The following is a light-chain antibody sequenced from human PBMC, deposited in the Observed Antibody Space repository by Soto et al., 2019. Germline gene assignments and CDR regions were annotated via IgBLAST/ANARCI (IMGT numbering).Light chain of an antibody. CDR3: SSYTTSATWV. CDR2: EVS. V-gene: IGLV2-14*01. J-gene: IGLJ3*02. Sequence: QSALTQPASVSGSPGQSITLSCPGSSSDIGGYNFVSWYQQHPGKAPKLMIYEVSYRPSGVSNRFSGSKSGNTASLTISGLQGEDEADYYCSSYTTSATWVFGGGTKVTVL. CDR1: SSDIGGYNF.